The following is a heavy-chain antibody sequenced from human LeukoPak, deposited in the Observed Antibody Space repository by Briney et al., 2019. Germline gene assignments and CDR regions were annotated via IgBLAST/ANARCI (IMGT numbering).Heavy chain of an antibody. Sequence: ASGRVSCRASGYTFTSYAMNWGRQAPGQRLEWMGWINAGNGNTKYSQKFQGRVTITRDTSASTAYMELSSLRSEDTAVYYCARTGSPRDGELFRYWGQGTLVTVSS. CDR1: GYTFTSYA. CDR2: INAGNGNT. V-gene: IGHV1-3*01. D-gene: IGHD3-10*01. CDR3: ARTGSPRDGELFRY. J-gene: IGHJ4*02.